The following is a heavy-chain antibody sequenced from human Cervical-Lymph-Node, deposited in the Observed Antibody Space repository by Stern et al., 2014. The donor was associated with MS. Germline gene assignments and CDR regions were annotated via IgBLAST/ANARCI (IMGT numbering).Heavy chain of an antibody. CDR2: ISYDGSNK. CDR1: GFTFSSYG. D-gene: IGHD3-22*01. J-gene: IGHJ3*02. CDR3: AKEYYYDSSGYYTPHGFDI. Sequence: VQLVESGGGVVQPGRSLRLSCAASGFTFSSYGMHWVRQAPGKGLEWVAVISYDGSNKYYADSVKGRFTISRDNSKNTLYLQMNSLRAEDTAVYYCAKEYYYDSSGYYTPHGFDIWGQGTMVTVSS. V-gene: IGHV3-30*18.